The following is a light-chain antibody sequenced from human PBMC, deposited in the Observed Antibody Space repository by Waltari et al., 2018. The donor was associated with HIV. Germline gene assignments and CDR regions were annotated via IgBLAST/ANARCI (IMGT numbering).Light chain of an antibody. V-gene: IGKV3-11*01. J-gene: IGKJ2*01. CDR3: QQRYKWPRT. Sequence: IVLTQSPATLSLSPGERATLPCRASQSVSSSLAWYQQKPGQAPRLLIYDASNMATVIPARFSGSWSGTDFTLTINSLEPEDFAVYYCQQRYKWPRTFGQGTKLEIK. CDR1: QSVSSS. CDR2: DAS.